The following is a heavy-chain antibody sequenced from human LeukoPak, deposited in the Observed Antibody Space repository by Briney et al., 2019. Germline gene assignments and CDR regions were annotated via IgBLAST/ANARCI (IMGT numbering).Heavy chain of an antibody. D-gene: IGHD5-18*01. V-gene: IGHV3-11*01. CDR3: ARVQGGYSHGLDY. Sequence: DSVKGRFTISRDNAKNSLYLQMNSLRAEDTAVYYCARVQGGYSHGLDYWGQGTLVTVSS. J-gene: IGHJ4*02.